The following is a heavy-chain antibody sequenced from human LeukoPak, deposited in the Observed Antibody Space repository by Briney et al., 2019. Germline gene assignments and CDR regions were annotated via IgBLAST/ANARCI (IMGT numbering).Heavy chain of an antibody. CDR3: ARVGCSSPSCYNRGDNWFDP. J-gene: IGHJ5*02. CDR2: IYPSGGT. D-gene: IGHD2-2*02. CDR1: GYSISSGYH. Sequence: KPSETLSLPCTVSGYSISSGYHWGWLRPPPGKGPEWIGNIYPSGGTYYNPSLKSRVTISVDTSKNQFSLKLNSVTAADTAVFYCARVGCSSPSCYNRGDNWFDPWGQGTLVIVSS. V-gene: IGHV4-38-2*02.